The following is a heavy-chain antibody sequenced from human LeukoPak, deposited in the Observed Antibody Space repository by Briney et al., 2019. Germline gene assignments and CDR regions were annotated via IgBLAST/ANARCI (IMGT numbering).Heavy chain of an antibody. CDR1: GASISSNY. V-gene: IGHV4-4*07. J-gene: IGHJ4*02. CDR2: IYTSGIT. D-gene: IGHD3-10*01. Sequence: SETLSLTCTVSGASISSNYWSWIRQPAGKGLEWIGRIYTSGITYYNPSLKSRVTMSVDTSKNQFSLKLNSVTAADTAVCYCARDRGGPSYFDYWGQGTLVTVSS. CDR3: ARDRGGPSYFDY.